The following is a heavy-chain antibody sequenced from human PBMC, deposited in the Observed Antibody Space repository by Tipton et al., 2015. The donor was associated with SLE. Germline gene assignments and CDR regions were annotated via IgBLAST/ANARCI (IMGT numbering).Heavy chain of an antibody. Sequence: GLVKPSETLSLTCTVSGGSINSGTYYWGWIRQPPGKGLEWIGSINYSGSTYYNPSLKSRVTISVDMSKNQFSLKLSSVTAADTAVYFCARQTTEAGVVGYFFDYWGQGTLVTVPS. J-gene: IGHJ4*02. D-gene: IGHD6-19*01. CDR1: GGSINSGTYY. CDR3: ARQTTEAGVVGYFFDY. V-gene: IGHV4-39*07. CDR2: INYSGST.